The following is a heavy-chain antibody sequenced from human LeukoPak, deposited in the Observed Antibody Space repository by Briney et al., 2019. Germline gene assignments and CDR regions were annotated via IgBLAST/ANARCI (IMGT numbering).Heavy chain of an antibody. J-gene: IGHJ4*02. CDR3: ARQGPLTTAVTTRTNPFDY. Sequence: SETLSLTCTVSGGSISSSYWSWIRQPPGKGLEWIAYTHYSGNTNYNASLKSRVTISVDMSKNQFSLKLNSVTAADTAVYYCARQGPLTTAVTTRTNPFDYWGQGTLVTVSS. CDR1: GGSISSSY. D-gene: IGHD4-11*01. V-gene: IGHV4-59*08. CDR2: THYSGNT.